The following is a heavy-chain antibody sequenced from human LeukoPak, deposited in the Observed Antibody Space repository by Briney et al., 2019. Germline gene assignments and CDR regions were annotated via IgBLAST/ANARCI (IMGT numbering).Heavy chain of an antibody. V-gene: IGHV6-1*01. J-gene: IGHJ3*02. CDR2: TYYRSNWYN. CDR1: GDSVLSNSS. Sequence: SQTLSLTCAVSGDSVLSNSSWNWIRQSPSRGLEWLGRTYYRSNWYNDYGVSVKSRININPDTSKNLFSLQLGSVTPEDTAVYRCVRGGQGDGHSADEGFDIWGQGTMVTVS. CDR3: VRGGQGDGHSADEGFDI. D-gene: IGHD5-18*01.